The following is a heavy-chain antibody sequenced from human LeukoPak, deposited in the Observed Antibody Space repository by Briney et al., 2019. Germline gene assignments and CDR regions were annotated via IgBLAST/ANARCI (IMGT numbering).Heavy chain of an antibody. CDR2: IKQDGSEK. D-gene: IGHD3-10*01. CDR1: GFTFSSYW. CDR3: ARDWSTMVRGVIIRSYYYMDV. V-gene: IGHV3-7*01. J-gene: IGHJ6*03. Sequence: PGGSLRLSCAASGFTFSSYWMSWVRQAPGKGLEWVANIKQDGSEKYYVDSVKGRFTISRDNAKNSLYLQMNSLRAEDTAAYYCARDWSTMVRGVIIRSYYYMDVWGKGTTVTVSS.